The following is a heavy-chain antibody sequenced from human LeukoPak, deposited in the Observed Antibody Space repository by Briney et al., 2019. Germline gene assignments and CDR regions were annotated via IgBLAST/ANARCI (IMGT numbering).Heavy chain of an antibody. Sequence: PSETLSLTCAVYGGSFSGYYWNWIRQPPGKGLEWIGEINHNGSTNYNPSLKSRVTISVDTSKNQFSLKMRSVTAADTAVYYCARGGDYGARYNWFDPWGQGTLVTVSS. CDR1: GGSFSGYY. V-gene: IGHV4-34*01. J-gene: IGHJ5*02. D-gene: IGHD4-17*01. CDR3: ARGGDYGARYNWFDP. CDR2: INHNGST.